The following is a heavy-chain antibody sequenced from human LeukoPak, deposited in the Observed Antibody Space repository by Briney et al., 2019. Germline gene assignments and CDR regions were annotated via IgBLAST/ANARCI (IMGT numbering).Heavy chain of an antibody. D-gene: IGHD2-15*01. CDR3: ARGSLGYCSGGSCYSGFAR. V-gene: IGHV4-59*11. J-gene: IGHJ5*02. CDR2: IYNSGST. Sequence: PSETLSLTCTVSGGSIGSHYWSWIRQPPGKGLEWIGYIYNSGSTNYNPSLKSRVTISVDTSKNQFSLKLSSVTAADTAVYYCARGSLGYCSGGSCYSGFARWGQGTLVIVSS. CDR1: GGSIGSHY.